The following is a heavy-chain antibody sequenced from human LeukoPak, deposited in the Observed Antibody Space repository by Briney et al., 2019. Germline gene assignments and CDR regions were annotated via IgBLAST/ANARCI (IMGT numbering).Heavy chain of an antibody. Sequence: SETLSLTCSVSGGSVNSYYWSWIRQPPGKGLEWIGYIYTTGRTNYNPSLKSRVTISVDTSKNQFSLKLSSVTAADTAVYYCAKILGSGAWYGFDIWGQGTMVTVSS. CDR1: GGSVNSYY. J-gene: IGHJ3*02. V-gene: IGHV4-4*09. D-gene: IGHD7-27*01. CDR2: IYTTGRT. CDR3: AKILGSGAWYGFDI.